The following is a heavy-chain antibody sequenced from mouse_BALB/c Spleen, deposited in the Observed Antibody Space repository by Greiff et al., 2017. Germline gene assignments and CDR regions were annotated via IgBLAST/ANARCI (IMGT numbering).Heavy chain of an antibody. D-gene: IGHD1-1*02. V-gene: IGHV3-2*02. CDR1: GYSITSDYA. CDR2: ISYSGST. Sequence: EVKLMESGPGLVKPSQSLSLTCTVTGYSITSDYAWNWIRQFPGNKLEWMGYISYSGSTSYNPSLKSRISITRDTSKNQFFLQLNSVTTEDTATYYCATRWSYAMDYWGQGTSVTVSS. J-gene: IGHJ4*01. CDR3: ATRWSYAMDY.